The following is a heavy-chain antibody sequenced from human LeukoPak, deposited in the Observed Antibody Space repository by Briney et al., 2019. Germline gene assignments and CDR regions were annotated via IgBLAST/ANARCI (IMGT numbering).Heavy chain of an antibody. Sequence: PGGSLRLSCATSGFTSSTYGMEWVRQAPGKGLEWVAIIFSDGIRKYYADSVKGRFTISRDISRSTLHLEMNSLSAEDTAVYYCARASGPIKKNRFDQWGQGTLVTVSS. CDR3: ARASGPIKKNRFDQ. V-gene: IGHV3-30*12. CDR1: GFTSSTYG. J-gene: IGHJ4*02. D-gene: IGHD1-26*01. CDR2: IFSDGIRK.